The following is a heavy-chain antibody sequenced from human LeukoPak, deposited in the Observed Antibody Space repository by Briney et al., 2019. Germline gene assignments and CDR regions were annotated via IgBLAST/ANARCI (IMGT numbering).Heavy chain of an antibody. CDR1: GGSISSYY. CDR3: ARGYDSSGYYSV. J-gene: IGHJ4*02. V-gene: IGHV4-59*01. Sequence: SGTLSLTCTVSGGSISSYYWSWIRQPPGKGLEWIGYIYYSGSTNYNPSLKSRVTISVDTSKNQFSLKLSSVTAADTAVYYCARGYDSSGYYSVWGQGTLVTVSS. CDR2: IYYSGST. D-gene: IGHD3-22*01.